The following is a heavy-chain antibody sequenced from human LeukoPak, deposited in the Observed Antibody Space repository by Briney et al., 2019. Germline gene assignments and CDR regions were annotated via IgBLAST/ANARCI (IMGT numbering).Heavy chain of an antibody. J-gene: IGHJ4*02. CDR2: ISWNSGSI. Sequence: PGGSLRLSCAASGFTFSSYWMHWVRQAPGKGLEWVSVISWNSGSIGYADSVKGRFTISRDNAKNSLYLQMNSLRAEDTALYYCAKDSSGWYAEGMGFDYWGQGTLVTVSS. V-gene: IGHV3-9*01. D-gene: IGHD6-19*01. CDR3: AKDSSGWYAEGMGFDY. CDR1: GFTFSSYW.